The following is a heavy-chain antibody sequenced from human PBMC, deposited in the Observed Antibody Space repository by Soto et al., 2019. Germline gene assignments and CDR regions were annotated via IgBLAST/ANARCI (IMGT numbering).Heavy chain of an antibody. CDR1: GFTFSSYD. D-gene: IGHD2-15*01. J-gene: IGHJ3*02. V-gene: IGHV3-13*04. CDR3: GRSGGGQDAFDI. CDR2: IGTAGDT. Sequence: EVQLVESGGGLVQPGGSLRLSCAASGFTFSSYDMHWVRQATGKGLEWVSAIGTAGDTYYPGSVKGRFTISRENAKNSLYLQMNSLRAGGTAVYYWGRSGGGQDAFDIWGQGTMVTVSS.